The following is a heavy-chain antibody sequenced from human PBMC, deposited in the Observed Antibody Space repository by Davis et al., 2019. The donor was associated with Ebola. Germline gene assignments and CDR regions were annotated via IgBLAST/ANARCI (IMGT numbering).Heavy chain of an antibody. CDR1: GGSFSGYY. CDR3: ARRGLYYGMDV. Sequence: SETLSLTCAVYGGSFSGYYWSWIHQPPGKGLEWIGEINHSGSTNYNPSLKSRVTISVDTSKNQFSLKLSSVTAADTAVYYCARRGLYYGMDVWGQGTTVTVSS. J-gene: IGHJ6*02. V-gene: IGHV4-34*01. D-gene: IGHD3-10*01. CDR2: INHSGST.